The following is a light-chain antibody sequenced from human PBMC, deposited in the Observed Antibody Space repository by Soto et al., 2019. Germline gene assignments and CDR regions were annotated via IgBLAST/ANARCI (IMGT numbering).Light chain of an antibody. J-gene: IGKJ1*01. CDR2: DIS. CDR1: QSITASY. CDR3: QQYGSSSWT. Sequence: EIVLTQSPGTLSLSPGERATLSCRASQSITASYLAWYQQKPGRTPRLLIHDISRRATGTPDRFSGSGSGTDFTLTISRLEPEDFVVYYCQQYGSSSWTFGQGTKVDIK. V-gene: IGKV3-20*01.